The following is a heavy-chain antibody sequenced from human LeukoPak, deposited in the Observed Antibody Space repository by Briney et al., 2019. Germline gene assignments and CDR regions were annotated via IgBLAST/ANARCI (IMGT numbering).Heavy chain of an antibody. CDR3: ATGRPETLEF. V-gene: IGHV3-23*01. CDR2: ISASGATT. D-gene: IGHD3-10*01. J-gene: IGHJ4*02. CDR1: GFTVSTYA. Sequence: GGSLRLSCAASGFTVSTYAMRWVRQAPGKGLEWVSSISASGATTWYADSVQGRFSIFRDKSKNTLYLQMNNLRDEDTAVYYCATGRPETLEFWGQGTLVTVSS.